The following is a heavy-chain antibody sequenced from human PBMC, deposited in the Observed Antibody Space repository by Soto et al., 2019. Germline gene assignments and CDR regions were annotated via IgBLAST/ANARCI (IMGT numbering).Heavy chain of an antibody. Sequence: QVQLQESRAGLVKPSQTLSLTCTVSGDSISSGGYFWSWIRQHPGKGLEWIGFIYYSGSTYYNPSLKSRVTISVDTSKNQFSLKLSSVTAADTAVYYCAREGAAPYYYYGMDVWGQGTTVTVSS. CDR3: AREGAAPYYYYGMDV. V-gene: IGHV4-31*03. CDR1: GDSISSGGYF. CDR2: IYYSGST. D-gene: IGHD6-6*01. J-gene: IGHJ6*02.